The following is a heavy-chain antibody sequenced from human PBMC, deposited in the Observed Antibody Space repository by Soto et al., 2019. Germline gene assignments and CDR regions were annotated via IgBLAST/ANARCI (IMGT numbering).Heavy chain of an antibody. D-gene: IGHD4-17*01. J-gene: IGHJ6*02. V-gene: IGHV3-73*02. CDR1: GFTFSGSA. Sequence: EVQLVESGGGLVQPGGSLKLSCAASGFTFSGSAMHWVRQASGKGLEWVGRIRSKANSYATAYAASVKGRFTISRDDSKNTAYLQMNSLKTEDTAVYYCTRTATTVVRGLDDYYYGMDVWGQGSTVTVSS. CDR3: TRTATTVVRGLDDYYYGMDV. CDR2: IRSKANSYAT.